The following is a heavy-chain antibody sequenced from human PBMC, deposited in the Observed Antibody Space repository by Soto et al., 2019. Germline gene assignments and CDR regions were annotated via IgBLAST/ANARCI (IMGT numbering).Heavy chain of an antibody. V-gene: IGHV1-18*01. CDR1: GYTFTSYG. CDR3: ARPGYYDSSGYKRGNAFDT. CDR2: ISAYNGNT. D-gene: IGHD3-22*01. Sequence: QGQLVQSGAEVKKPGASVKVSCKASGYTFTSYGIIWVRQAPGQGLEWMGWISAYNGNTNYAQKLQGRVTMTTDTSTSTAYMELRSLRSDDTAVYYCARPGYYDSSGYKRGNAFDTWGQGTMVTVSS. J-gene: IGHJ3*02.